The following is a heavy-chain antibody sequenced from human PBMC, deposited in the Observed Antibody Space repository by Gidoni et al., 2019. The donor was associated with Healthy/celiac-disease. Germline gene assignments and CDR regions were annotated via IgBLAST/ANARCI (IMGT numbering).Heavy chain of an antibody. CDR2: IWYDGSNK. CDR1: GFTFSSYG. V-gene: IGHV3-33*01. D-gene: IGHD5-18*01. J-gene: IGHJ5*02. Sequence: QVQLVESGGGVVQPGRSLRLSCAASGFTFSSYGMYWVRQAPGKGLEWVAVIWYDGSNKYYADSVKGRFTISRDNSKNTLYLQMNSLRAEDTAVYYCARDPGYNQGWFDPWGQGTLVTVSS. CDR3: ARDPGYNQGWFDP.